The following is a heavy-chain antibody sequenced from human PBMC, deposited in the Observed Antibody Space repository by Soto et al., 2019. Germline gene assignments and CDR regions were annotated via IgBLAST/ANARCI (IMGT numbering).Heavy chain of an antibody. CDR1: GFNFAEYA. CDR2: ISWDGGRI. Sequence: EVQLVESGGGLVQPGRSLRLSCAASGFNFAEYAMHWVRPIPGKGLEWVSGISWDGGRIGYADSVKGRFTISRDNAKKSLFLEMHSLRPEDTAVYYCAKVVVQATQPRYHFYGMDVWGQGTTVTVSS. CDR3: AKVVVQATQPRYHFYGMDV. V-gene: IGHV3-9*01. D-gene: IGHD2-15*01. J-gene: IGHJ6*02.